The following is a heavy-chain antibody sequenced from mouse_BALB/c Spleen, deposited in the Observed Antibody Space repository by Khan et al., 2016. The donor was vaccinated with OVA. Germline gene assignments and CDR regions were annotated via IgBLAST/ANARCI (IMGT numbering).Heavy chain of an antibody. Sequence: VQLKESGPGLVKPSQSLSLTCTVTGYSITSDYAWNWIRQFPGNKLEWMGYISYSGSTTYNPSLKSRISITRDTAKNQFCLQLNSVTTEDTATYYCARWFTYWGQGTLVTVSA. CDR3: ARWFTY. V-gene: IGHV3-2*02. J-gene: IGHJ3*01. CDR1: GYSITSDYA. CDR2: ISYSGST.